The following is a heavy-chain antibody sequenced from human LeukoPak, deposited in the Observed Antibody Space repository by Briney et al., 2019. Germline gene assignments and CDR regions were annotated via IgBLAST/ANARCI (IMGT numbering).Heavy chain of an antibody. CDR2: IYYSGST. V-gene: IGHV4-59*01. J-gene: IGHJ4*02. CDR1: GGSISSYY. CDR3: ARALYGDYENYFDY. Sequence: SQTLSLTCTVSGGSISSYYWSWIRQPPGKGLEWIGYIYYSGSTNYNPSLKSRVTISVDTSKNQLSLKLSSVTAADTAVYYCARALYGDYENYFDYWGQGTLVTVS. D-gene: IGHD4-17*01.